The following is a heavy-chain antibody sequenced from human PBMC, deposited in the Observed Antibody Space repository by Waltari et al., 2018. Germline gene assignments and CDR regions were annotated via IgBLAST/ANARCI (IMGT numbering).Heavy chain of an antibody. D-gene: IGHD6-19*01. Sequence: QMQLVQSGAEVKKPGASVKVSCKASGYTFTSYDINWVRQATGQGLEWMGWMNPNRGNTGYAQKFQGRVTITRNTSISTAYMELSSLRSEDTAVYYCARGKIAVAAPYYYYYYMDVWGKGTTVTVSS. CDR1: GYTFTSYD. J-gene: IGHJ6*03. CDR3: ARGKIAVAAPYYYYYYMDV. V-gene: IGHV1-8*03. CDR2: MNPNRGNT.